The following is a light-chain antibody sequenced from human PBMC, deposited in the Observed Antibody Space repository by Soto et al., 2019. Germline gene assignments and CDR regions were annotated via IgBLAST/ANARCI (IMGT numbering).Light chain of an antibody. J-gene: IGKJ4*01. CDR3: QQYSDSPLT. CDR1: QTVRTNY. Sequence: EIVLTQSPGTLSLSPGERATLSCRASQTVRTNYLAWFQHKPGQAPRLLIYGASSRATGIPDRFSGSGSGTAFPLTINRLEHEDVAVYCCQQYSDSPLTFGGGTKVEIK. CDR2: GAS. V-gene: IGKV3-20*01.